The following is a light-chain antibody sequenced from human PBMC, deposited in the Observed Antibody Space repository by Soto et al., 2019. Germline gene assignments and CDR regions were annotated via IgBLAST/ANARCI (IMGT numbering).Light chain of an antibody. Sequence: DIQMTQSPSTLSASVGDRVTITCRASQSISGWLAWYQQKPGKAPKLLIYKASSLQSAVPSRFSGSGSGTEFTLTISSLQPDDFATYYCQQYTSYPYSVGQGTKVDIK. CDR2: KAS. V-gene: IGKV1-5*03. J-gene: IGKJ2*03. CDR3: QQYTSYPYS. CDR1: QSISGW.